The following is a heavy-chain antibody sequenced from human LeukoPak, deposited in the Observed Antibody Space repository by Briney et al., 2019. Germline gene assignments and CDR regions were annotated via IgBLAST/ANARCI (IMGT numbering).Heavy chain of an antibody. CDR1: GGSFSCYY. Sequence: SETLSLSRAVYGGSFSCYYWSWIRQPPRKGLEWGGEINHSGRIKYNTSLKSRVTISVNTSKNQFSLKLSSVTAADTAVYYCARGLSGSSSGYVYWGQGTLVTVSS. J-gene: IGHJ4*02. D-gene: IGHD6-13*01. V-gene: IGHV4-34*01. CDR3: ARGLSGSSSGYVY. CDR2: INHSGRI.